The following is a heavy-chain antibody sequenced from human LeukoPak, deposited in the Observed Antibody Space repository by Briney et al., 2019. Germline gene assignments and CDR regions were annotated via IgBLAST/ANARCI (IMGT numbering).Heavy chain of an antibody. D-gene: IGHD2-2*01. CDR2: IYTSGST. Sequence: AETLSLTCAFSGDSISIYYWSWIRQPSGKGLEWVGRIYTSGSTDYTPCLKSRVTMSLDTSKNQCSLRLSSVTAADTAVYYCARLEYQLLRYFDYWGQGTLVPVSS. CDR1: GDSISIYY. CDR3: ARLEYQLLRYFDY. V-gene: IGHV4-4*07. J-gene: IGHJ4*02.